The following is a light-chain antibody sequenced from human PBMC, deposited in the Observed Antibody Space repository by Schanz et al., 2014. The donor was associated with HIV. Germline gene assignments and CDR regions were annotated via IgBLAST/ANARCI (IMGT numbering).Light chain of an antibody. CDR2: GAS. CDR3: QQYGSLPIT. Sequence: EIVMTQSPATLSVSPGERATLSCRASHSVSSTYLAWYQQKPGQAPRLLIYGASSRATGIPDRFSGSGSGTEFTLTISRLEPEDFAVYYCQQYGSLPITFGQGTRLEIK. V-gene: IGKV3-20*01. CDR1: HSVSSTY. J-gene: IGKJ5*01.